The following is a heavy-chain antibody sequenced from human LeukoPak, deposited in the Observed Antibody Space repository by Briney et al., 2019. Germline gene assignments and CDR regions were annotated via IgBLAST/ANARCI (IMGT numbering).Heavy chain of an antibody. Sequence: GRSLRLSCAASGFTFDDYAMHWVWQAPGKGLEWVSGISWNSGSIGYADSVKGRFTISRDNAKNSLYLQMNSLRAEDTALYYCAKGGYYYGSGSYYRGRFNYYGMDVWGQGATVTVSS. V-gene: IGHV3-9*01. CDR3: AKGGYYYGSGSYYRGRFNYYGMDV. D-gene: IGHD3-10*01. CDR2: ISWNSGSI. CDR1: GFTFDDYA. J-gene: IGHJ6*02.